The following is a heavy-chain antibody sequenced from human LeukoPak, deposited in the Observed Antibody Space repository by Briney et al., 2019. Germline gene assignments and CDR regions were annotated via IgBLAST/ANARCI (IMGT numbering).Heavy chain of an antibody. J-gene: IGHJ4*02. CDR1: GGSISSYY. CDR3: ARHKRRWLQWGDFDY. Sequence: SETLSLICTVSGGSISSYYWSWIRQPPGKGLEWLGHIKYSGNTNYKPSLKSRVTMSVDPSKNQFSLKLRSVTAADTAVYYRARHKRRWLQWGDFDYWGQGTLVTVSS. D-gene: IGHD5-24*01. V-gene: IGHV4-59*08. CDR2: IKYSGNT.